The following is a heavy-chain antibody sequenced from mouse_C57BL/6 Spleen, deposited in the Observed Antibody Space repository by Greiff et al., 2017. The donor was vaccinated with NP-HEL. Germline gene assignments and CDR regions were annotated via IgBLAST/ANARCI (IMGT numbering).Heavy chain of an antibody. CDR1: GFSLTSYG. CDR2: IWSGGST. J-gene: IGHJ2*01. D-gene: IGHD1-1*01. Sequence: QVQLKESGPGLVQPSQSLSITCTVSGFSLTSYGVHWVRQSPGKGLEWLGVIWSGGSTDYNAAFISRLSISKDKSKSQVFFKMNSLQADDTAIYYCARMGGDYGSSPYYFDDWGQGTTLTVSS. V-gene: IGHV2-2*01. CDR3: ARMGGDYGSSPYYFDD.